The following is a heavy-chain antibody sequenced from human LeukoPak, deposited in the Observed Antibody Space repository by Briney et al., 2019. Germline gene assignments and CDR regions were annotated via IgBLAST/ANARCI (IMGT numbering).Heavy chain of an antibody. CDR3: AKDCSSTSCYRGGDY. J-gene: IGHJ4*02. Sequence: GGSLRLSCAASRFTFSSYAMSWVRQAPGKGLEWVSAISGSGGSTYYADSVKGRFTTSRDNSKNTLYLQMNSLRAEDTAVYYCAKDCSSTSCYRGGDYWGQGTLVTVSS. V-gene: IGHV3-23*01. CDR2: ISGSGGST. CDR1: RFTFSSYA. D-gene: IGHD2-2*01.